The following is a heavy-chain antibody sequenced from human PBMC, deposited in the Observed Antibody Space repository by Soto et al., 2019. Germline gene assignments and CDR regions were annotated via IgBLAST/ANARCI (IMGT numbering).Heavy chain of an antibody. Sequence: QVQLVASGGGVVQPGRSLRLSCATSGFTFSNYGMHWVRNVPGKWLEWGASIWYDGSFKNYAASVHGRFTISRDNSENTVSLQMNSLRVDDTAMYFCAKDSNVAVAGADSWGQGTLVTVSS. CDR2: IWYDGSFK. CDR3: AKDSNVAVAGADS. CDR1: GFTFSNYG. V-gene: IGHV3-33*06. J-gene: IGHJ4*02. D-gene: IGHD6-19*01.